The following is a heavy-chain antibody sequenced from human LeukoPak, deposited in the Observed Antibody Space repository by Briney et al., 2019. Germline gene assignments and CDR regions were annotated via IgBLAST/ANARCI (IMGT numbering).Heavy chain of an antibody. D-gene: IGHD5-18*01. Sequence: ASVTISCTASGYTFTNYAMHWVRQAPGQRLEWMGWINAGNGNTKYSQKFQGRVTITRDTSASTAYMELSSLRSEDTAVYYCARTTAMVTIFDYWGQGTLVTVSS. J-gene: IGHJ4*02. CDR2: INAGNGNT. V-gene: IGHV1-3*01. CDR3: ARTTAMVTIFDY. CDR1: GYTFTNYA.